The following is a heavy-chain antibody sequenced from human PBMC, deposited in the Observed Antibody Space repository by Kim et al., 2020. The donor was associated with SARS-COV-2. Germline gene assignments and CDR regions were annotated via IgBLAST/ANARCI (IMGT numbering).Heavy chain of an antibody. CDR3: ARLIGRGSGWYYSSPLGAGFWFDP. J-gene: IGHJ5*02. CDR2: IDPSDSYT. V-gene: IGHV5-10-1*01. CDR1: GYSFTSYW. D-gene: IGHD6-19*01. Sequence: GESLKISCKGSGYSFTSYWISWVRQMPGKGLEWMGRIDPSDSYTNYSPSFQGHVTISADKSISTAYLQWSSLKASDTAMYYCARLIGRGSGWYYSSPLGAGFWFDPWGQGTLVTVSS.